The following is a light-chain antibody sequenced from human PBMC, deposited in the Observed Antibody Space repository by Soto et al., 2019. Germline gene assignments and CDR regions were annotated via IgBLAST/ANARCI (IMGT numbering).Light chain of an antibody. CDR3: CSYAGSSTPYV. CDR1: SSDVGSYNL. CDR2: EGS. Sequence: SVLTQPASVSGSPGQSITISCTGTSSDVGSYNLVSWYQQHPGKALKLMIYEGSKRPSGVSNRFSGSKSGNTASLTISGLQAEDEADYYCCSYAGSSTPYVFGTGPKVTVL. V-gene: IGLV2-23*01. J-gene: IGLJ1*01.